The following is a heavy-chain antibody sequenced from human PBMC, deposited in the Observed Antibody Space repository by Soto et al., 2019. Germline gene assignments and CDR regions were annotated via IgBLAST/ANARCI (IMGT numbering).Heavy chain of an antibody. CDR3: ARDEPVTIFGVVTLDYYYGMDV. CDR2: INAGNGNT. J-gene: IGHJ6*02. V-gene: IGHV1-3*01. D-gene: IGHD3-3*01. Sequence: ASVKVSCKASGYTFTSYAMHWVRQAPGQRLEWMGWINAGNGNTKYSQKFQGRVTITRDTSASTAYMELSSLRSEDTAVYYCARDEPVTIFGVVTLDYYYGMDVWGQGTTVTVSS. CDR1: GYTFTSYA.